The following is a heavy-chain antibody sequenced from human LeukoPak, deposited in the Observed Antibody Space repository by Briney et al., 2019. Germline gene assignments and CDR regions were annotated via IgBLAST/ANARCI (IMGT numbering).Heavy chain of an antibody. V-gene: IGHV3-66*03. CDR1: GFTFSSYS. CDR3: ARDRAVAQVWVEFDS. D-gene: IGHD3-16*01. J-gene: IGHJ5*01. CDR2: IRDSGET. Sequence: GGSLRLSCAASGFTFSSYSMNWVRQAPGKGLEWVSLIRDSGETFYADSVKGRFTISRDNSKNTVYLQMNRLRVEGTAVYFCARDRAVAQVWVEFDSWGQGTLVTVSS.